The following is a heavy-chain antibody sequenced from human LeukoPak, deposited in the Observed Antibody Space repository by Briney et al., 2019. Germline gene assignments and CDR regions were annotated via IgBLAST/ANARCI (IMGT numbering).Heavy chain of an antibody. CDR2: INPKSGAS. CDR3: ARGTVTTSFVLSGWFDH. D-gene: IGHD4-17*01. J-gene: IGHJ5*02. Sequence: GASVKVSCKASGYKFSDYHIHWVRQAPGQGLEWMGWINPKSGASSSAQSFQGRVTMTRDTSLNTLYMELSRLKSDDTAVYFCARGTVTTSFVLSGWFDHWGPGALVTVSS. V-gene: IGHV1-2*02. CDR1: GYKFSDYH.